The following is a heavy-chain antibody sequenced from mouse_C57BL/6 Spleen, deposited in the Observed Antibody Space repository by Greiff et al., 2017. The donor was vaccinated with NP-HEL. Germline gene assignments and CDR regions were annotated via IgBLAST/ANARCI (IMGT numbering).Heavy chain of an antibody. Sequence: QVQLQQSGPELVKPGASVKISCKASGYTFTDYYINWVKQRPGQGLEWIGWIYPGSGNTKYNEKFKGKVTLTVDTSSSTAYMELSSLTSEDSALYFCARENYYGSSYSYAMDYWGQGTSVTVSS. J-gene: IGHJ4*01. D-gene: IGHD1-1*01. V-gene: IGHV1-84*01. CDR2: IYPGSGNT. CDR3: ARENYYGSSYSYAMDY. CDR1: GYTFTDYY.